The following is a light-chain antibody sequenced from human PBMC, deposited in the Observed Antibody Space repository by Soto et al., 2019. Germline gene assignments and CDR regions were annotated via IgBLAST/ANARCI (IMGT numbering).Light chain of an antibody. J-gene: IGLJ3*02. CDR3: QSYDSSLSGWV. CDR1: SSNIGAFYD. CDR2: GNN. Sequence: SVLTQPPSVSGAPGQRVTISCTGSSSNIGAFYDVHWYQQLPGTAPRLLIYGNNNRPSGVPDRFSGSKSGTSASLAITGLQAEDEADYYCQSYDSSLSGWVFGGGTKVTVL. V-gene: IGLV1-40*01.